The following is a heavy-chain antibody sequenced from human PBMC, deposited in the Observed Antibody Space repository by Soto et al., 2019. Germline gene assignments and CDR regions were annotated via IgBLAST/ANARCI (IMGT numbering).Heavy chain of an antibody. CDR1: VYAFTSYA. J-gene: IGHJ6*02. Sequence: XSVKVSCNGSVYAFTSYAMHWVRQAPGQSLEWMGWINAGNGNTKYSQKFQGRVTITRDTSASTAYMELSSLRSEDTAVYYCARDRGSWGDVWGQGNTVTVSS. CDR3: ARDRGSWGDV. V-gene: IGHV1-3*01. D-gene: IGHD6-13*01. CDR2: INAGNGNT.